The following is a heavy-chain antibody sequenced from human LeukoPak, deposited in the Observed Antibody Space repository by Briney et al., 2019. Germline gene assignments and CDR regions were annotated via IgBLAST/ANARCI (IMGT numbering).Heavy chain of an antibody. D-gene: IGHD5-24*01. CDR3: AKARDGYVHGFT. J-gene: IGHJ5*02. Sequence: GGSLRLSCAASGFTFSSYSMNWVRQAPGKGLEWVSSISSSSSYIYYADSVKGRFTISRDNAKNSLYLQMNSLRAEDTAVYYCAKARDGYVHGFTWGQGTLVTVSS. CDR1: GFTFSSYS. CDR2: ISSSSSYI. V-gene: IGHV3-21*01.